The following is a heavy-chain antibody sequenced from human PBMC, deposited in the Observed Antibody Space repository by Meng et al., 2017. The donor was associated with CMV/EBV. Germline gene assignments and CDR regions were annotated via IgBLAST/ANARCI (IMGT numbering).Heavy chain of an antibody. Sequence: GESLKISCAASGFTFSNYAMSWVRQAPGKGLEWVSVIYSGGSSTYYADSVKGRFTISRDNSKNTLYLQMNSLRAEDTAVYYCAKGGSSWYDPWGQGTLVTVSS. J-gene: IGHJ5*02. CDR1: GFTFSNYA. V-gene: IGHV3-23*03. CDR3: AKGGSSWYDP. D-gene: IGHD6-13*01. CDR2: IYSGGSST.